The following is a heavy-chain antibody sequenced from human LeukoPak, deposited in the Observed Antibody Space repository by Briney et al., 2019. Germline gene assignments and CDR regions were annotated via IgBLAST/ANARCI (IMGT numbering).Heavy chain of an antibody. CDR3: AKDRVRYCSSTSCEYFDY. D-gene: IGHD2-2*01. J-gene: IGHJ4*02. CDR1: GFTFSSYW. CDR2: SNSDGSST. Sequence: PGGSLRLSCAASGFTFSSYWMHWVRQAPGKGLVWVSRSNSDGSSTSYADSVKGRFTISRDNAKNTLYLQMNSLRAEDTAVYYCAKDRVRYCSSTSCEYFDYWGQGTLVTVSS. V-gene: IGHV3-74*01.